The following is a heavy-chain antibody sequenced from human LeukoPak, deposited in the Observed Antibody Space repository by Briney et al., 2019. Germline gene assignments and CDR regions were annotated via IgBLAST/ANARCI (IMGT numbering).Heavy chain of an antibody. D-gene: IGHD6-19*01. Sequence: GGSLRLSCAASGFTVSSNYMSWVRQAPGKGLEYVSVISSNGGSTYYADSVKGRFTISRDNSKNTLYLQMSSLRAEDTAVYYCVKDLVAGTGGVYWGQGTLVTVSS. CDR2: ISSNGGST. V-gene: IGHV3-64D*09. CDR1: GFTVSSNY. CDR3: VKDLVAGTGGVY. J-gene: IGHJ4*02.